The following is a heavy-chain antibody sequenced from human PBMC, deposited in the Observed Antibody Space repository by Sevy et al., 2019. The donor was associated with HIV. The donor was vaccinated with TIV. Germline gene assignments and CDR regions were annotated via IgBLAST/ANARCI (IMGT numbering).Heavy chain of an antibody. CDR2: ISSSSSTI. Sequence: GGSLRLSCAASGFTFSSYSMNWVRQAPGKGLEWVSYISSSSSTIYYADSVKGRFTISRDNAKNSLYLQMNSLRDEETAVYYCARDDYSGSYDGGLDYWGQGTLVTVSS. CDR3: ARDDYSGSYDGGLDY. CDR1: GFTFSSYS. J-gene: IGHJ4*02. V-gene: IGHV3-48*02. D-gene: IGHD1-26*01.